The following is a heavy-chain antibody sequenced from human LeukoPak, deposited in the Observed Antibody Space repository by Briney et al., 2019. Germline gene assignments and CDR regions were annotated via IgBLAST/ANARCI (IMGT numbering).Heavy chain of an antibody. CDR1: SSNW. CDR3: AREGGFYRPLDY. V-gene: IGHV4-4*02. D-gene: IGHD3-3*01. Sequence: SSNWIGWVRQMPGKGLEWIGEVHLDGRTNYNPSLTGRLTMSVDLYENHISLKLTSVTAADTAVYYCAREGGFYRPLDYSGQGTLVTVSS. J-gene: IGHJ4*02. CDR2: VHLDGRT.